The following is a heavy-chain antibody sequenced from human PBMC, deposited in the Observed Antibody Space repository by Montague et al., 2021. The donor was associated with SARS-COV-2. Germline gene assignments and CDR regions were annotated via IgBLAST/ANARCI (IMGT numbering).Heavy chain of an antibody. V-gene: IGHV4-34*01. Sequence: SETLSLTCAVYGGSFSGYYWSWIRQPPGKGLEWIGEINHSGSTNYNPSLKSRVTISVDTSKNQFSLTLSSVTAADTAVYYCARGPVDDNCSGGSCYSRYYYGMDVWGQGTTVTVS. CDR1: GGSFSGYY. J-gene: IGHJ6*02. CDR2: INHSGST. CDR3: ARGPVDDNCSGGSCYSRYYYGMDV. D-gene: IGHD2-15*01.